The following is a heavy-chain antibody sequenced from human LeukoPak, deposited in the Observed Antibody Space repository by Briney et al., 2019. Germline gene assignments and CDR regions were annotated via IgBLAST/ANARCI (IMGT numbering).Heavy chain of an antibody. J-gene: IGHJ4*02. Sequence: GASVKVSCKASGYTFTGYYMHWVRQAPGQGLEWMGWMNPNSGNTGYAQKFQGRVTMTRNTSISTAYMELSSLRSEDTAVYFCARTYYDSSGYYTSDYWGQGTLVTVSS. D-gene: IGHD3-22*01. V-gene: IGHV1-8*02. CDR1: GYTFTGYY. CDR2: MNPNSGNT. CDR3: ARTYYDSSGYYTSDY.